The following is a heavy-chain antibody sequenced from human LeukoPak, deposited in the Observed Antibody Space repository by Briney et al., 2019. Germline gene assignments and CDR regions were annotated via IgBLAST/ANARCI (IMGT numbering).Heavy chain of an antibody. Sequence: TGGSLRLSCAASGFTFSSYAMHWVRQAPGKGLEWVAVISYDGSNKYYEDSVKGRFTISRDNSKNTLYLQMNSLRAEDTAVYYCARDLEEGAITASGNYWGQGTLVTVSS. V-gene: IGHV3-30-3*01. J-gene: IGHJ4*02. CDR3: ARDLEEGAITASGNY. CDR2: ISYDGSNK. CDR1: GFTFSSYA. D-gene: IGHD1-14*01.